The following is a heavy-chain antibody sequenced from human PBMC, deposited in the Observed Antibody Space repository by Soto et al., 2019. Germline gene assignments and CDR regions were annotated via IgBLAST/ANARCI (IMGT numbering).Heavy chain of an antibody. CDR1: GGSFSDYY. Sequence: SETLSLTCSVYGGSFSDYYWSWIRQPPGKGLEWIGEINHSGSTNYNPSLKSRVTISVHTSKNQFSLKLSSVTAADTAVYYCARARKGSGSAYYYHYGMDVWGKGTTVTVSS. CDR2: INHSGST. V-gene: IGHV4-34*01. D-gene: IGHD3-3*01. CDR3: ARARKGSGSAYYYHYGMDV. J-gene: IGHJ6*04.